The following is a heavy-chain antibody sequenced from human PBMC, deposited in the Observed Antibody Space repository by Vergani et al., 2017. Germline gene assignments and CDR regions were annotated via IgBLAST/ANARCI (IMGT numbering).Heavy chain of an antibody. V-gene: IGHV1-2*02. CDR3: ARDYSGFVWGSYREAYFDS. Sequence: QVQLVQSGAEGKKPGASVKVSGKASGYTSTGYYMHWVRQAPGQGLEWMGWINPNSGGTNYAQKFQGRVTMTRDTSLSTAYMELSRLRSDDTAVYYCARDYSGFVWGSYREAYFDSWGQGTLVTVSS. J-gene: IGHJ4*02. CDR2: INPNSGGT. D-gene: IGHD3-16*02. CDR1: GYTSTGYY.